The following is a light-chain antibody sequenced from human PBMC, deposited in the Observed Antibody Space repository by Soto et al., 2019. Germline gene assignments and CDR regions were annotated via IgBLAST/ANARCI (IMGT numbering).Light chain of an antibody. Sequence: EIVMTQSPATLSVSPGERATLFCRASHSVSSSLAWYQQKPGQAPRLLIHRASTRATGIPARFSGSGSGTEFTLTISSLQSEDFAVYYCQQYSDWRPQFGQGTKVEIK. J-gene: IGKJ1*01. V-gene: IGKV3-15*01. CDR3: QQYSDWRPQ. CDR1: HSVSSS. CDR2: RAS.